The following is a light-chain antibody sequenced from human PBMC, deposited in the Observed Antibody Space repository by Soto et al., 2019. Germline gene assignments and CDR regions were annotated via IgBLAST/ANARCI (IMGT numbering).Light chain of an antibody. CDR3: QQRSDWPRT. CDR2: DAS. J-gene: IGKJ1*01. CDR1: QSVRSY. V-gene: IGKV3-11*01. Sequence: EVVLTQSPATLALSPGERATLSCRASQSVRSYLAWFQQKPGQAPRLLMYDASNRAAGIPARFSGSGSGTDFTLTISRLEPEDFAVYDCQQRSDWPRTFGQGTKVEVK.